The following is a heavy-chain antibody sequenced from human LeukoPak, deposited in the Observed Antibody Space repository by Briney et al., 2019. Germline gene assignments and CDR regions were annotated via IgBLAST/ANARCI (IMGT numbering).Heavy chain of an antibody. CDR3: ARGRVTMVRGVLYDAFDI. J-gene: IGHJ3*02. Sequence: SETLSLTCAVSGGSISSGGYSWSLMRQPPGKGLEWIGYIYHSGSTYYNPSLKSRVTISVDRSKNQFSLKLSSVTAADTAVYYCARGRVTMVRGVLYDAFDIWGQGTMVTVSS. D-gene: IGHD3-10*01. CDR1: GGSISSGGYS. V-gene: IGHV4-30-2*01. CDR2: IYHSGST.